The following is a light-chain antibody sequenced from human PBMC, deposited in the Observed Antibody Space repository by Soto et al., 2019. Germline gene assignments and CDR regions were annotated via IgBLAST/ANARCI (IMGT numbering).Light chain of an antibody. CDR1: QSVSGD. J-gene: IGKJ1*01. V-gene: IGKV3-15*01. CDR2: GAS. CDR3: QQYNNWPQT. Sequence: EIVMTQSPATLSVSPGERATLSCRASQSVSGDLAWYQQKPGQAPRLLIFGASTRATGIPARFSGSGSGTEFTLTISSLQSEDFAVYYCQQYNNWPQTFGQGTKVDIK.